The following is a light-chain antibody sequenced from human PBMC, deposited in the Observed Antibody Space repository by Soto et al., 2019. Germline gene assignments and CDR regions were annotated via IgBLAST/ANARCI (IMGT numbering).Light chain of an antibody. J-gene: IGKJ4*01. Sequence: ELVLTQSPATLSVSPGESATLSCRASQGVGSTLAWYQQKPGRAPRLLLYDAYIRATGIPARFSGAGSGTEFTLTISRLQSDDFAVYYCQHYLTWPLAFGEGTRVEI. CDR2: DAY. CDR1: QGVGST. V-gene: IGKV3-15*01. CDR3: QHYLTWPLA.